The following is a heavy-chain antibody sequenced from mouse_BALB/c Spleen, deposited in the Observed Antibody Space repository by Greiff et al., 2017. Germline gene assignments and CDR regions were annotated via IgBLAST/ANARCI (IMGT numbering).Heavy chain of an antibody. J-gene: IGHJ3*01. D-gene: IGHD1-1*01. CDR1: GYAFSSYW. CDR2: IYPGDGDT. Sequence: VQLQESGAELVRPGSSVKISCKASGYAFSSYWMNWVKQRPGQGLEWIGQIYPGDGDTNYNGKFKGKATLTADKSSSTAYMQLSSLTSEDSAVYFCARGLYYGSSYGFAYWGQGTLVTVSA. V-gene: IGHV1-80*01. CDR3: ARGLYYGSSYGFAY.